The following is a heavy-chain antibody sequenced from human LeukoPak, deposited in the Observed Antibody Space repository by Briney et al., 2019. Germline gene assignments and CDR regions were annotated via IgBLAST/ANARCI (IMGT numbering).Heavy chain of an antibody. Sequence: GSSVKVSCKASGGTFSSYAISWVRQAPGQGLEWMGGIIPIFGTANYAQKFQGRVTMTRNTSISTAYMELSSLRSEDTAVYYCIAAAGTDDAFDIWGQGTMVTVSS. V-gene: IGHV1-69*05. D-gene: IGHD6-13*01. CDR1: GGTFSSYA. CDR2: IIPIFGTA. J-gene: IGHJ3*02. CDR3: IAAAGTDDAFDI.